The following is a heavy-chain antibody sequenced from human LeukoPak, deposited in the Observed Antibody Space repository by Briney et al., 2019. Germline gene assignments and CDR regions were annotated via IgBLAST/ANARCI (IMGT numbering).Heavy chain of an antibody. D-gene: IGHD2-8*01. CDR3: ARHYSNDAMDV. CDR2: IDPSDSYT. Sequence: GESLNISCKVSGDSFTSYWISWVRQMPGKGLEWMGRIDPSDSYTNYSPSFQGHVTISDDKSISTAYLQWSSLKASDTAMYYCARHYSNDAMDVWGQGTTVTVSS. J-gene: IGHJ6*02. CDR1: GDSFTSYW. V-gene: IGHV5-10-1*01.